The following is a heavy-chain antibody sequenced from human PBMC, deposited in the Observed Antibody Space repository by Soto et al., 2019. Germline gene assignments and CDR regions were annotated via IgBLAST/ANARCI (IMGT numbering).Heavy chain of an antibody. V-gene: IGHV3-33*01. CDR2: IWYDGTTK. D-gene: IGHD2-2*01. J-gene: IGHJ5*01. Sequence: QVQLVESGGGVVQPGKSLTLACATSGFNFRSYAVQWVRQAPGKGLEWAAVIWYDGTTKYYGESVKGRFSSSRDNSNNTVYLRMNSLRGEDTAVYYCARDPYCSSTRCRNWFDSWGQGTLVSVST. CDR3: ARDPYCSSTRCRNWFDS. CDR1: GFNFRSYA.